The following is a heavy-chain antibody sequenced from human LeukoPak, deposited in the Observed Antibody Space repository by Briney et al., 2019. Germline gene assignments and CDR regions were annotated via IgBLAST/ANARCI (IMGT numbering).Heavy chain of an antibody. CDR2: ISSSSSHI. CDR3: ARDRVEMATIYYYYYMDV. Sequence: PGGSLRLSCSASGFIFSSYSMNWLRQAPGKGLEWCSSISSSSSHIYYADSVKGRFTISRDNDKNSLYLQMNSLRAEDTAVYYCARDRVEMATIYYYYYMDVWGKGTTVTVSS. CDR1: GFIFSSYS. V-gene: IGHV3-21*01. J-gene: IGHJ6*03. D-gene: IGHD5-24*01.